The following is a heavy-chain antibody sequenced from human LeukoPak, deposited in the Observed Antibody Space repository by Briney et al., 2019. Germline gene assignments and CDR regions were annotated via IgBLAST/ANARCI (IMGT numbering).Heavy chain of an antibody. Sequence: SETLSLTCTVSGGSISSYHWNWIRQTPGKGLEWIGYMYYTGVSNYNPSLKSRVAISVDSSKNQFSLKVTSVTAADTAIYYCTTIKRGDIFGYFDFWGQGALVTVSS. J-gene: IGHJ4*02. CDR3: TTIKRGDIFGYFDF. CDR1: GGSISSYH. D-gene: IGHD5-18*01. V-gene: IGHV4-59*01. CDR2: MYYTGVS.